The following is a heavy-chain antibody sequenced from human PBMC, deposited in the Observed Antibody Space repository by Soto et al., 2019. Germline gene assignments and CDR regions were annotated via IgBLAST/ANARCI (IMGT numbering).Heavy chain of an antibody. CDR3: ARDFGSTETHEFWSGYSKNWFDP. CDR2: IWYDGSNK. D-gene: IGHD3-3*01. J-gene: IGHJ5*02. V-gene: IGHV3-33*01. Sequence: QVQLVESGGGVVQPGRSLRLSCAASGFTFSSYGMHWVRQAPGKGLEWVAVIWYDGSNKYYADSVTGRFTISRDNSKNTLYLQMNSPRAEDTAVYYCARDFGSTETHEFWSGYSKNWFDPWGQGTLVTVSS. CDR1: GFTFSSYG.